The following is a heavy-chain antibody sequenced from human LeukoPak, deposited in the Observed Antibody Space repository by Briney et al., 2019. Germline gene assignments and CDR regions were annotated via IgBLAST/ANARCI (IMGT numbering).Heavy chain of an antibody. CDR2: ISGSSSYI. D-gene: IGHD3-16*02. CDR3: ARVPAGVIGMKDAFDI. Sequence: GGSLRLSCAASGFTFSSYWMSWVRQAPGKGLEGVSSISGSSSYIYYADSVKGRFTISRHNAKNSLYLQMNSLRAEDTAVYYCARVPAGVIGMKDAFDIWGQGTMVTVSS. J-gene: IGHJ3*02. CDR1: GFTFSSYW. V-gene: IGHV3-21*01.